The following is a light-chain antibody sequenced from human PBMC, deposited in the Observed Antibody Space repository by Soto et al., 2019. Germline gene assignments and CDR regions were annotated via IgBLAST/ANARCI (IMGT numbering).Light chain of an antibody. V-gene: IGKV3-15*01. CDR2: GAS. CDR1: QSVSIN. CDR3: QEYDNWPPEGT. J-gene: IGKJ1*01. Sequence: TVLTQSPGTLSVSPGKRASLSCRASQSVSINLAWYQQKPGQAPRLLIYGASTRATGIPARFSGSGSGTEFTLSINRLQSEDFAVYYCQEYDNWPPEGTFGPGTKLEV.